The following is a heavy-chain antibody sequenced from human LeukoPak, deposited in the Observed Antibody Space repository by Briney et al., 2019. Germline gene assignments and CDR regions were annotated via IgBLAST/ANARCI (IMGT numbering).Heavy chain of an antibody. V-gene: IGHV3-21*01. J-gene: IGHJ6*03. D-gene: IGHD7-27*01. CDR3: ARDNWGSQIKYYYYYYMDV. CDR1: EFTFSSYF. Sequence: PGGSLRLSCAASEFTFSSYFMNWVRQAPGKGLEWVSSISSGSTYIYYADSVKGRFTISRDNAKNSLYLQMNSLRAEDTAVYYCARDNWGSQIKYYYYYYMDVWGKGTTVTVSS. CDR2: ISSGSTYI.